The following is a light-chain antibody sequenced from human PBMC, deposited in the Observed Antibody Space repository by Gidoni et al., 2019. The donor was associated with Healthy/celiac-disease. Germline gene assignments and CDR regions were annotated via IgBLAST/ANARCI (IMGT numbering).Light chain of an antibody. CDR2: GAS. CDR3: QQYGSSTET. J-gene: IGKJ1*01. CDR1: QSDSSSY. Sequence: EIVLTQSPGTLSLSPGERATLSCRASQSDSSSYLAWYQQKPGQAPMLLIYGASSRATGIPDRFSGSGSGTDFTLTISRLEPEDFAVYYCQQYGSSTETFGQGTKVEIK. V-gene: IGKV3-20*01.